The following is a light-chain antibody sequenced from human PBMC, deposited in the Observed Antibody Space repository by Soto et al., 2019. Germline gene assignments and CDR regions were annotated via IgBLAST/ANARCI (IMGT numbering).Light chain of an antibody. J-gene: IGKJ1*01. CDR2: GGS. CDR1: QSVMTTY. Sequence: EIVLTQSPGTLSLSPGERATLSCRASQSVMTTYLAWYQHKPGQAPRLLIYGGSTRATGIPDRFSGSGSGTDFTLTISRLEPEDFAVDYCQQYGSSLSWTFGQGTKVDIK. CDR3: QQYGSSLSWT. V-gene: IGKV3-20*01.